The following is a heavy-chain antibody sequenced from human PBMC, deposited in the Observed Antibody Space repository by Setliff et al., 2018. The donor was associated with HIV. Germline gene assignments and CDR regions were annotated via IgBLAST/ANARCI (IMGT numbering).Heavy chain of an antibody. CDR2: MKEDGSET. CDR3: ARDATRGGDFDF. Sequence: GGSLRLSCATSGFTFSNFWMTWVRQAPGKGLEWVANMKEDGSETFYVDSVKGRFTMSRDNAKNLVYLEMNSLKVEDTAVYYCARDATRGGDFDFWGQGTLVTVSS. D-gene: IGHD1-26*01. V-gene: IGHV3-7*01. CDR1: GFTFSNFW. J-gene: IGHJ4*02.